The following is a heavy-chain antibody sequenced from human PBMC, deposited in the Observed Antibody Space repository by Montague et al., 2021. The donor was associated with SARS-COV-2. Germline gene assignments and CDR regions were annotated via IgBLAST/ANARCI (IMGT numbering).Heavy chain of an antibody. V-gene: IGHV6-1*01. D-gene: IGHD6-13*01. CDR1: GDSVTRKRDA. J-gene: IGHJ4*03. CDR2: YYYWSKWKN. CDR3: ARDPRYSLSWSFDY. Sequence: CAISGDSVTRKRDACAGLRSTRLNGSDSKRRYYYWSKWKNDYAVSVKSRMTISPDTSKNQFSLQLSSVTPEDRAVYYCARDPRYSLSWSFDYWGQGTKVTVSS.